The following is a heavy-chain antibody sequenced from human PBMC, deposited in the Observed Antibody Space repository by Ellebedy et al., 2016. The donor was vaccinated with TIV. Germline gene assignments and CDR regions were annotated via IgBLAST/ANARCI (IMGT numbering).Heavy chain of an antibody. V-gene: IGHV3-74*01. Sequence: GESLKISCAASGFSFSPQWMSWVRQAPGKGLVWVSGITGNGRGTNYADSVRGRFVISRDNAKNILYLQMNSLGADETAVYYCGRDDRYGLDVWGQGTTVIVSS. CDR2: ITGNGRGT. CDR1: GFSFSPQW. CDR3: GRDDRYGLDV. J-gene: IGHJ6*02.